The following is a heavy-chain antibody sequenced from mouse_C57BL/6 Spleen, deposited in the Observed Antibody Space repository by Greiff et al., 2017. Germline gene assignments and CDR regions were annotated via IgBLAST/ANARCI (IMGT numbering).Heavy chain of an antibody. CDR3: ARYPGSSYAMDY. D-gene: IGHD1-1*01. CDR1: GFTFTDYY. CDR2: IRNKANGYTT. Sequence: EVKVVESGGGLVQPGGSLILSCAASGFTFTDYYMSWVRQPPGKALEWLGFIRNKANGYTTEYSASVKGRFTISRDNSQSILYLQMNALRAEDSATYYCARYPGSSYAMDYWGQGTSVTVSS. J-gene: IGHJ4*01. V-gene: IGHV7-3*01.